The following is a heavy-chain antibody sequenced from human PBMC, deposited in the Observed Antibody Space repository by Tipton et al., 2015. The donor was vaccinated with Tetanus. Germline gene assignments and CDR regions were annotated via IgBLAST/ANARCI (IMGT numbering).Heavy chain of an antibody. CDR1: GGSISSYY. Sequence: TLSLTCTVSGGSISSYYWSWIRQPPGKGLEWIGYIYYSGSTNYNPSLKSRVTISVDTSKNQFSLKPSSVTAADTAVYYCARDHYYDSSSWFDPWGQGTLVTVSS. V-gene: IGHV4-59*01. J-gene: IGHJ5*02. CDR3: ARDHYYDSSSWFDP. D-gene: IGHD3-22*01. CDR2: IYYSGST.